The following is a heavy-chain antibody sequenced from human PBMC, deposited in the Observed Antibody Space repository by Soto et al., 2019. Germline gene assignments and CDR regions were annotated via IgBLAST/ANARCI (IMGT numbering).Heavy chain of an antibody. CDR1: GFTFSSYA. J-gene: IGHJ4*02. Sequence: GGSLRLSCAASGFTFSSYAMSWVRQAPGKGLEWVSAISGSGGSTYYADSVKGRFTISRDNSKNTLYLQMNSLRAEDTAVYYCAKDLWQWPPPLFTPARDLGYWGQGTLVTVSS. V-gene: IGHV3-23*01. CDR2: ISGSGGST. D-gene: IGHD6-19*01. CDR3: AKDLWQWPPPLFTPARDLGY.